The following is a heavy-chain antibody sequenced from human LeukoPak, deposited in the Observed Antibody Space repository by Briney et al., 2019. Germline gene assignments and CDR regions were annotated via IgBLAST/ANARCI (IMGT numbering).Heavy chain of an antibody. J-gene: IGHJ3*02. V-gene: IGHV4-4*02. CDR3: ARATRDYSSGWYLVGLVDAFDI. CDR2: IYDNGST. CDR1: GGSISRSNW. D-gene: IGHD6-19*01. Sequence: PSETLSLTCAVSGGSISRSNWWSWVRQSPGRGLEWIGEIYDNGSTNYNPSLKSRVTISVDKSKNQFSLKLSSVTAADTAVYYCARATRDYSSGWYLVGLVDAFDIWGQGTMVTVSS.